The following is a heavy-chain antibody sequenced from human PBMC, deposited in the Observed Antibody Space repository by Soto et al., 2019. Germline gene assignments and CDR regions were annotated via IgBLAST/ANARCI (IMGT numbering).Heavy chain of an antibody. CDR2: IVVGSGNT. Sequence: GASVKVSCKASGFTFTSSAVQWVRQARGQRLEWIGWIVVGSGNTNYAQKFQERVTITRDMSTGTAYMELSSLRSEDTAVYYCAAYSAVGFSEAFDIWGQGTMVTVSS. J-gene: IGHJ3*02. CDR1: GFTFTSSA. V-gene: IGHV1-58*01. D-gene: IGHD6-19*01. CDR3: AAYSAVGFSEAFDI.